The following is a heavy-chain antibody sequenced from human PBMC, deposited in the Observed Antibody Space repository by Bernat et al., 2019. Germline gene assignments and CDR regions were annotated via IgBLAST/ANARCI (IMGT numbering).Heavy chain of an antibody. Sequence: QVQLQESGPGLVKPSGTLSLTCAVSGGSISSSNWWCWVRQPPGKGLGWLGEIYHSGSTNYNPSLKGRFTISADKSKNQVYRKVSSVTAADTAVYYCARTIAYGSWYYFDYWGQGTLVTVSS. V-gene: IGHV4-4*02. CDR2: IYHSGST. D-gene: IGHD6-13*01. J-gene: IGHJ4*02. CDR1: GGSISSSNW. CDR3: ARTIAYGSWYYFDY.